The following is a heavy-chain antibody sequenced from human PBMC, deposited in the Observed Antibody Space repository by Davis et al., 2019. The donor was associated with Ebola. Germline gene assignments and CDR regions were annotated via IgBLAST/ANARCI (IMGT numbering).Heavy chain of an antibody. V-gene: IGHV5-51*01. J-gene: IGHJ6*02. Sequence: GESLKISCKGSGYSFTSNWIGWVRQMPGKGLEWMGIIYPGDSDTRYSPSFQGQVTISADKSISTAYLQWSSLKASDTAMYYCARRPGTNYYYYYGMDVWGQGTTVTVSS. CDR2: IYPGDSDT. D-gene: IGHD1-1*01. CDR1: GYSFTSNW. CDR3: ARRPGTNYYYYYGMDV.